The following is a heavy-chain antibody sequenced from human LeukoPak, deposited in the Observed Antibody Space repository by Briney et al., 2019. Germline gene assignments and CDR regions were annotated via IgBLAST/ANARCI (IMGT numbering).Heavy chain of an antibody. CDR1: GGSFSGYY. V-gene: IGHV4-34*01. Sequence: SETLSLTCAVYGGSFSGYYWSWIRQPPGKGLEWIGEINHSGSTNYNPSLKSRVTISVDTSKNQFSLKLSSVTAADTAVYYCARDRYSSSSGGWFDPWGQGTLVTVSS. CDR3: ARDRYSSSSGGWFDP. D-gene: IGHD6-6*01. J-gene: IGHJ5*02. CDR2: INHSGST.